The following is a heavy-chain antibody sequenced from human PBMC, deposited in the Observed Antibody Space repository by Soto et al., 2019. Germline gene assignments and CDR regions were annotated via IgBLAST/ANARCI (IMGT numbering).Heavy chain of an antibody. Sequence: ASVKVSCKASGYTFTGYYMHWVRQAPGQGLEWMGWINPNSGGTNYAQKFQGWVTMTRDTYISTAYMELSRLRSDDTAVYYCARERAAAGKKQWGMDVWGQGTTVTVS. V-gene: IGHV1-2*04. J-gene: IGHJ6*02. CDR2: INPNSGGT. CDR1: GYTFTGYY. D-gene: IGHD6-13*01. CDR3: ARERAAAGKKQWGMDV.